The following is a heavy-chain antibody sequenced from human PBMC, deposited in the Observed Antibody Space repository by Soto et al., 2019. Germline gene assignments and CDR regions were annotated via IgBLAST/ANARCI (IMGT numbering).Heavy chain of an antibody. CDR2: VSHDGRNT. D-gene: IGHD6-19*01. V-gene: IGHV3-30*18. CDR1: GFTFSDYA. J-gene: IGHJ4*02. Sequence: VQLVESGGGVVQPGRSLRLSCAASGFTFSDYAMHWVRQAPGKGLEWVAVVSHDGRNTHYADSVKGRFTISRDSSKKTISLEMTGLRGEDTADYYCAKGGRQWLFTSDFSSWGKGTLVTVSS. CDR3: AKGGRQWLFTSDFSS.